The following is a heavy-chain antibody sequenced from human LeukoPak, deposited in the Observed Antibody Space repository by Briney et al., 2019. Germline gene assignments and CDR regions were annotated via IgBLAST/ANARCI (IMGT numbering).Heavy chain of an antibody. CDR3: AREYSYGSLMAFDI. CDR2: INPNSGGT. V-gene: IGHV1-2*02. Sequence: AASVKVSCTASGYTFTSYGISWVRQAPGQGLEWMGWINPNSGGTNYAQKFQGRVTMTRDTSISTAYMELSRLRSDDTAVYYCAREYSYGSLMAFDIWGQGTMVTVSS. D-gene: IGHD5-18*01. J-gene: IGHJ3*02. CDR1: GYTFTSYG.